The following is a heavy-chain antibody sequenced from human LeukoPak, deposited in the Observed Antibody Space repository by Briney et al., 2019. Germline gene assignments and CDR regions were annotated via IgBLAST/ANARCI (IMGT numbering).Heavy chain of an antibody. CDR1: GYIFTDYY. J-gene: IGHJ6*03. Sequence: ASVKVSCKASGYIFTDYYIHWVRQAPGQGLEWMGWINPNSGGTNYAQKFQGRVTMTRDTSISTAYMELSRLRSDDTAVYYCARSAHTGYYYYYYYMDVWGKGTTVTVSS. CDR3: ARSAHTGYYYYYYYMDV. V-gene: IGHV1-2*02. D-gene: IGHD1-14*01. CDR2: INPNSGGT.